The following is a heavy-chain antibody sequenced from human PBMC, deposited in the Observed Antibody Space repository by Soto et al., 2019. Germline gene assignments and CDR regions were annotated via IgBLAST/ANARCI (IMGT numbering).Heavy chain of an antibody. CDR3: TRHREFVVVPAARFDY. Sequence: EVQLVESGGGLVQPGGSLKLSCAASGFTFSGSAMHWVRQASGKGLEWVGRIRSKANSYATAYAASVKGRFTISRDDSKNTAYLQMNSLKTEDTAVYYCTRHREFVVVPAARFDYWGQGSLVTVSS. D-gene: IGHD2-2*01. CDR2: IRSKANSYAT. V-gene: IGHV3-73*01. CDR1: GFTFSGSA. J-gene: IGHJ4*02.